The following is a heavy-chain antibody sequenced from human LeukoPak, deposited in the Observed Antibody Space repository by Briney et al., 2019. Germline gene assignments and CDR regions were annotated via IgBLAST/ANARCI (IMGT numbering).Heavy chain of an antibody. CDR2: IVVGSGNT. V-gene: IGHV1-58*01. CDR3: AAAQYDFWSGYYNFDY. Sequence: SVTVSCTASGFTFTSSAVQWVRQARGQRLEWIGWIVVGSGNTNYAQKFQERVTITRDMSTGTAYMELSSLRSEDTAVYYCAAAQYDFWSGYYNFDYWGQGTLVTVSS. J-gene: IGHJ4*02. CDR1: GFTFTSSA. D-gene: IGHD3-3*01.